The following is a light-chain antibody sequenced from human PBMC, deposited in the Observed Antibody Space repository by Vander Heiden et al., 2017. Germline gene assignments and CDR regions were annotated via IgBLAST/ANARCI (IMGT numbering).Light chain of an antibody. CDR1: TSNSGSNY. CDR2: RNN. CDR3: AAWDDSLRGV. V-gene: IGLV1-47*01. J-gene: IGLJ3*02. Sequence: QSVLTQPPSAYATPGQRVTISCSGSTSNSGSNYVYGYQQLQVTASKLLIYRNNQRPSGVPDRFSCSKSGTSASLAISGLRSEDEADYYCAAWDDSLRGVFGGGTKLTVL.